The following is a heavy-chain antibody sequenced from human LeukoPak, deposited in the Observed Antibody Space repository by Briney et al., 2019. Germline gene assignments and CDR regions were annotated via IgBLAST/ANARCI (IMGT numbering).Heavy chain of an antibody. D-gene: IGHD4-17*01. V-gene: IGHV3-9*01. J-gene: IGHJ4*02. CDR1: GFTFDDYA. CDR3: AKVLDGVLLY. CDR2: ISWNSGSI. Sequence: SLRLSCAASGFTFDDYAMHWVRPAPGKGLEWVSGISWNSGSIGYADSVKGRLTISRDNAKNSLYLQMNSLRAEDTALYYCAKVLDGVLLYWGQGTLVTVSS.